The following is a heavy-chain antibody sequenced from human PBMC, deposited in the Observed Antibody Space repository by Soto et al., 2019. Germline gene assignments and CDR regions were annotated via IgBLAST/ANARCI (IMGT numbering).Heavy chain of an antibody. V-gene: IGHV3-33*01. CDR1: GFTFSSYG. J-gene: IGHJ4*02. D-gene: IGHD2-21*02. CDR2: IWYDGSNK. Sequence: GGSLRLSCAASGFTFSSYGMHWVRQAPGKGLEWVAVIWYDGSNKYYADSVKGRFTISRDNSKNTLYLQMNSLRAEDTAVYYCARDPSPAWIVVVTADFLLDYWGQGTLVTVSS. CDR3: ARDPSPAWIVVVTADFLLDY.